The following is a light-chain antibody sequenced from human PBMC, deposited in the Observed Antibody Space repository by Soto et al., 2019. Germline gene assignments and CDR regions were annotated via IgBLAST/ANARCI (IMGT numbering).Light chain of an antibody. CDR3: QQYDDLPIT. Sequence: IKITQSTSSLSASVGDTVTSTCQASQDISHYLNWYQQKPGKALKLLIYDASNLHPGVPSRFRGSGSGTEFSFNITSLQPEDVATYYCQQYDDLPITFAQRTRLEIK. J-gene: IGKJ5*01. CDR2: DAS. V-gene: IGKV1-33*01. CDR1: QDISHY.